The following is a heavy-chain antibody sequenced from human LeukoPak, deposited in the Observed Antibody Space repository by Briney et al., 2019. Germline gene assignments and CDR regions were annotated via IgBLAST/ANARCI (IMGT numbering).Heavy chain of an antibody. Sequence: SETLSLTCAVSGYSISSGYYWGWIRQPPGKGLEWIGSIYHSGSTYYNPSLKSRVTISVDTSKHQFSLKLSSVTAADTAVYYCARQIFGVVIAYFDYWGQGTLVTVSS. J-gene: IGHJ4*02. CDR2: IYHSGST. D-gene: IGHD3-3*01. CDR1: GYSISSGYY. V-gene: IGHV4-38-2*01. CDR3: ARQIFGVVIAYFDY.